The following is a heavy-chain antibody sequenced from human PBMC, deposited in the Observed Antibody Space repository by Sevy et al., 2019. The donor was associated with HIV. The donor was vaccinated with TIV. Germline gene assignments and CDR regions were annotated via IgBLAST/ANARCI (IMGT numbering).Heavy chain of an antibody. CDR2: TYYKSKWSS. J-gene: IGHJ2*01. Sequence: SQTLSLTCAISGDSVSSNNAAWNWIRQSPSRGLEWLGRTYYKSKWSSHYAVSLKSRMTIYPDTSMNQFSLHLNSVTPEDTVTSYCARSVAALDFWYFDLWGRDTLVPVSS. CDR1: GDSVSSNNAA. CDR3: ARSVAALDFWYFDL. D-gene: IGHD6-19*01. V-gene: IGHV6-1*01.